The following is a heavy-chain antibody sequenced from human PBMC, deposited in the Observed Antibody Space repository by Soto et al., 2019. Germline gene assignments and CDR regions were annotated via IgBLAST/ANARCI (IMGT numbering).Heavy chain of an antibody. CDR1: GFTFSSYG. Sequence: AGGSLRLSCAASGFTFSSYGMHWVRQAPGKGLEWVAVISYDGSNKYYADSVKGRFTISRDNSKNTLYLQMNSLRAEDTAVYYCAKTETAMVPPFDYWGQGTQVTVSS. D-gene: IGHD5-18*01. J-gene: IGHJ4*02. CDR2: ISYDGSNK. V-gene: IGHV3-30*18. CDR3: AKTETAMVPPFDY.